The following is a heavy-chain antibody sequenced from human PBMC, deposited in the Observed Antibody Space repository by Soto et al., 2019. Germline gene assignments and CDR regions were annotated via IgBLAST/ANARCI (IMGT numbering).Heavy chain of an antibody. J-gene: IGHJ4*02. CDR1: GDSMTSGGYY. CDR2: IYYTGDT. CDR3: ARGAPRPRDVPTYFHF. Sequence: SETLSLTCSVSGDSMTSGGYYWSWVRHHPGKGLEWVGSIYYTGDTYFNPSLKSRITVSMDTSKNEFSLKLTSVTSADTAVYFCARGAPRPRDVPTYFHFWGRGTLVTVSS. V-gene: IGHV4-31*03.